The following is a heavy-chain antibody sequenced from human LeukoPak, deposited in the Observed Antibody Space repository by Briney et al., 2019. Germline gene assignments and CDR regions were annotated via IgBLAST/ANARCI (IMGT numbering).Heavy chain of an antibody. CDR3: ARDSLYDFWSGYFPQGMDV. CDR2: IYTSGST. CDR1: GGSISSGSYY. J-gene: IGHJ6*02. V-gene: IGHV4-61*02. D-gene: IGHD3-3*01. Sequence: PSQTLSLTCTVSGGSISSGSYYWSWIRQPAGKGLEWIGRIYTSGSTNYNPSLKSRVTISVDTSKNQFSLKLSSVTAADTAGYYCARDSLYDFWSGYFPQGMDVWGQGTTVTVSS.